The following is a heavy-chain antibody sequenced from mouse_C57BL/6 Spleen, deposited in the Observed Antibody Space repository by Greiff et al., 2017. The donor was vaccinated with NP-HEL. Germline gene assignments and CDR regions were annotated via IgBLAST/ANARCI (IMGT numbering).Heavy chain of an antibody. D-gene: IGHD2-14*01. CDR1: GYTFTSYT. V-gene: IGHV1-4*01. Sequence: VQLQESGAELARPGASVKMSCKASGYTFTSYTMHWVKQRPGQGLEWIGYINPSSGYTKSNQKFKDKATLTADQSSSTAYMQLGSLTSEDSAVYYCARRGYDVGGYAMDYWGQGTSVTVSS. CDR2: INPSSGYT. J-gene: IGHJ4*01. CDR3: ARRGYDVGGYAMDY.